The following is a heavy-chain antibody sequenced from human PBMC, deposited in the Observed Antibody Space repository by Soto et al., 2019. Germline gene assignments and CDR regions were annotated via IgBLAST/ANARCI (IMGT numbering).Heavy chain of an antibody. V-gene: IGHV5-51*01. CDR1: GYIFNNHW. CDR3: VRPVTLQVRYDY. CDR2: TYPGDGET. Sequence: EVQLVQSGAEVKKPGESLKISCKGSGYIFNNHWIGWVRQMPGKGLEWMAITYPGDGETRYSPSFRGQVTISADKSISTAYLQWRSLKASDTAIYYCVRPVTLQVRYDYWGQGTLVTVSP. J-gene: IGHJ4*02. D-gene: IGHD4-4*01.